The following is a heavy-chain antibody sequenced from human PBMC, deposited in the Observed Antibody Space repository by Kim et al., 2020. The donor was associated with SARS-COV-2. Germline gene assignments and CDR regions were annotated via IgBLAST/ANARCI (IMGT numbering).Heavy chain of an antibody. D-gene: IGHD4-17*01. CDR3: ARDMTTVTTILYYYYGMDV. CDR1: GYTFTSYY. Sequence: ASVKVSCKASGYTFTSYYMHWVRQAPGQGLEWMGIINPSGGSTSYAQKFQGRVTMTRDTSTSTVYMELSSLRSEDTAVYYCARDMTTVTTILYYYYGMDVWGQGTTVTVSS. CDR2: INPSGGST. J-gene: IGHJ6*02. V-gene: IGHV1-46*01.